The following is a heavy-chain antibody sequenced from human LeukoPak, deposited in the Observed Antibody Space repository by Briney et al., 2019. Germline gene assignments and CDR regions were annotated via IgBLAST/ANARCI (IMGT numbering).Heavy chain of an antibody. Sequence: ESLQISCKGSGYSFTNYWIGWVRQMPGKGLEWMGIIYPGDSDTRYSPSFQGQVTISADKSISTAYLQWSSLKASDTAMYYCARRKHDYGDYVDCWGQGTLVTVSS. CDR2: IYPGDSDT. V-gene: IGHV5-51*01. J-gene: IGHJ4*02. CDR3: ARRKHDYGDYVDC. CDR1: GYSFTNYW. D-gene: IGHD4-17*01.